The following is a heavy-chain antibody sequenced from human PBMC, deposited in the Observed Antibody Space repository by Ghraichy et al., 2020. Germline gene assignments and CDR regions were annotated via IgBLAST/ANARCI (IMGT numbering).Heavy chain of an antibody. CDR3: VRESGYPVTHFDY. V-gene: IGHV3-74*01. CDR2: INGDGIT. J-gene: IGHJ4*02. D-gene: IGHD5-12*01. CDR1: GFNFITHW. Sequence: GGSLRLSCEASGFNFITHWMHWVRQAPGKGLVWVSRINGDGITTYADSLKGRFTISRDNAKNSLYLQMNSLRAEDTAVYYCVRESGYPVTHFDYWGQGTLVTVSS.